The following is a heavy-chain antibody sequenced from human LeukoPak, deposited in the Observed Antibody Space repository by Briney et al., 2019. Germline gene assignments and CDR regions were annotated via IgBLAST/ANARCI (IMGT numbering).Heavy chain of an antibody. V-gene: IGHV4-4*07. CDR1: GGSISSYY. CDR2: IYTSGST. D-gene: IGHD6-19*01. CDR3: ARSIAVAGDYYFDY. J-gene: IGHJ4*02. Sequence: SETLSLTCSVSGGSISSYYWSWLRQPAGKGLEWIGRIYTSGSTNYTPSLKSRVTMSVDTSKNQFSLKLSSVTAADMAVYYCARSIAVAGDYYFDYWGQGTLVTVSS.